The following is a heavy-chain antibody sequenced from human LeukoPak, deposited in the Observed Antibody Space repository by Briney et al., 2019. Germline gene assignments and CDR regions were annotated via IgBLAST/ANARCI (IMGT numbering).Heavy chain of an antibody. CDR2: MNPNSGNT. CDR3: ARVTYYYDSSGYYYRLYYYYGMDV. CDR1: GYTFTSYD. D-gene: IGHD3-22*01. Sequence: GASVEVSCKASGYTFTSYDINWVRQATGQGLEWMGWMNPNSGNTGYAQKFQGRVTMTRNTSISTAYMELSSLRSEDTAVYYCARVTYYYDSSGYYYRLYYYYGMDVWGQGTTVTVSS. V-gene: IGHV1-8*01. J-gene: IGHJ6*02.